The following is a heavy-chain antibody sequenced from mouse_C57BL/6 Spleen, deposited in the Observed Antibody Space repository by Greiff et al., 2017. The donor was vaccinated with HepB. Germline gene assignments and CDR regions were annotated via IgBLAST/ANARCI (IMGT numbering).Heavy chain of an antibody. CDR2: IYPGDGDT. D-gene: IGHD2-2*01. CDR1: GYAFSSSW. Sequence: QVQLQQSGPELVKPGASVKISCKASGYAFSSSWMNWVKQRPGKGLEWIGRIYPGDGDTNYNGKFKGKATLTADKSSSTAYMQLSSLTSEDSAVYFCAYGYDPWVAYWGQGTLVTVSA. J-gene: IGHJ3*01. CDR3: AYGYDPWVAY. V-gene: IGHV1-82*01.